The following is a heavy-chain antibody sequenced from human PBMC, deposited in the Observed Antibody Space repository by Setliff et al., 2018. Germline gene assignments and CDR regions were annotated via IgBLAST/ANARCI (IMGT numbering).Heavy chain of an antibody. V-gene: IGHV4-59*01. CDR2: FYYNGAT. J-gene: IGHJ3*02. CDR1: GGSISSYC. D-gene: IGHD3-22*01. CDR3: ARDVGFSGYYGRSSHNAFDI. Sequence: PSETLSLTCTVSGGSISSYCWGWSRQPPGKGVEWIGFFYYNGATNYNPALKSRGTISVDTSKNQFSLNLNSVTAADTAVYFCARDVGFSGYYGRSSHNAFDIWGQGTMVTVSS.